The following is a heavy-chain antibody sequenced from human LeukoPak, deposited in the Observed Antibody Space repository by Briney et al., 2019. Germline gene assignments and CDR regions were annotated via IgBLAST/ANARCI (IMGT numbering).Heavy chain of an antibody. V-gene: IGHV3-21*01. CDR2: ISSSSSSYI. Sequence: GGSLRLSCAASGFTFSSYSMNWVRQAPGKGLEWVSSISSSSSSYIYYADSVKGRFTISRDNAKNSLYLQMNSLRAEDTAVYYCARVATGPYYDSSGYYVGYYYYYMDVWGKGTTVTISS. CDR3: ARVATGPYYDSSGYYVGYYYYYMDV. CDR1: GFTFSSYS. D-gene: IGHD3-22*01. J-gene: IGHJ6*03.